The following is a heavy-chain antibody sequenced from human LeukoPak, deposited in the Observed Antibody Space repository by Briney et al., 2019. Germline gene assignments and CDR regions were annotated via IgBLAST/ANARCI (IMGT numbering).Heavy chain of an antibody. J-gene: IGHJ5*02. CDR2: INHSGST. Sequence: PSETLSLTCAVYGGSFSGCYWSWIRQPPGKGLEWIGEINHSGSTNYNPSLKSRVTISVDTSKNQFSLKLSSVTAADTAVYYCARGHWFDPWGQGTLVTVSS. V-gene: IGHV4-34*01. CDR3: ARGHWFDP. CDR1: GGSFSGCY.